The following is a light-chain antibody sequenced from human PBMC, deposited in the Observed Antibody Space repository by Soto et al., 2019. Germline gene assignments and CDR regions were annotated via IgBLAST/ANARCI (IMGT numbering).Light chain of an antibody. J-gene: IGLJ2*01. V-gene: IGLV6-57*04. CDR2: EDN. CDR1: SGSIASNY. CDR3: QSYQSGNVV. Sequence: NFMLTQPHSVSESPGKTVTISCTLSSGSIASNYVQWYQQRPGSAPTPVIYEDNERPSGVPDRFSGSIDSSSNSASLTISGLKTDDEADYYCQSYQSGNVVFGGGTKVTVL.